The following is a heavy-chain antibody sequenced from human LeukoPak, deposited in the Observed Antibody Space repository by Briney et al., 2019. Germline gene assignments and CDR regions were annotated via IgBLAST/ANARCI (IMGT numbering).Heavy chain of an antibody. V-gene: IGHV4-34*01. J-gene: IGHJ4*02. CDR3: ARVGIAAAGVGFDY. Sequence: PSETLSLTCAVYGGSFSGYYWSWIRQPPGKGLEWIGEINHSGSTNYNPSLKSRVTMSVDTSKNQFSLKLSSVTAADTAVYYCARVGIAAAGVGFDYWGQGTLVTVSS. CDR1: GGSFSGYY. CDR2: INHSGST. D-gene: IGHD6-13*01.